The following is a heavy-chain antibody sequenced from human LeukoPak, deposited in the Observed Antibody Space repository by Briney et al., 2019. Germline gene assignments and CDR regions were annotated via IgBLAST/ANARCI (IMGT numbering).Heavy chain of an antibody. CDR1: GFTVSSNY. Sequence: GGSLRLSCAASGFTVSSNYMSWVRQAPGKGLEGVSVIYDNGDAYSADSVKGRFTISRHNSKNTLYLQMNSLRPEDTAVYYCAGGSRRDGYDYWGQGTLVTVSS. D-gene: IGHD5-24*01. CDR2: IYDNGDA. CDR3: AGGSRRDGYDY. J-gene: IGHJ4*02. V-gene: IGHV3-53*04.